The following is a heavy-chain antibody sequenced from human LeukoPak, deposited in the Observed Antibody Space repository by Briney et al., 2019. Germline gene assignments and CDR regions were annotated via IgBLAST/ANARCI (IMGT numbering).Heavy chain of an antibody. V-gene: IGHV3-23*01. CDR3: ARGPLWSGDYYYGMDV. Sequence: GGSLRLSCAASGFTFSSYAMSWVRQAPGKGLEWVSAIRGSGGSTYYADSVKGRFTISRDNSRNTLYLQMNSLRAEDTAVYYCARGPLWSGDYYYGMDVWGQGTTVTVSS. D-gene: IGHD3-10*01. CDR2: IRGSGGST. J-gene: IGHJ6*02. CDR1: GFTFSSYA.